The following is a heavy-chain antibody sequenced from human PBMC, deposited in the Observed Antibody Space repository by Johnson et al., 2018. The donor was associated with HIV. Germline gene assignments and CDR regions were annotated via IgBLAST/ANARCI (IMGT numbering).Heavy chain of an antibody. CDR3: AKGDYYDTRAAFDI. CDR2: IYSGGTT. Sequence: EVQLVESGGGLVQPGGSLRLSCAASGFTVSTSYMTWVRQAPGKGLDWVSVIYSGGTTYYADTVKGRFTISRDNSKNTLYLQMNSLRAEDTAVYYCAKGDYYDTRAAFDIWGQGTMVTVSS. V-gene: IGHV3-66*01. J-gene: IGHJ3*02. CDR1: GFTVSTSY. D-gene: IGHD3-22*01.